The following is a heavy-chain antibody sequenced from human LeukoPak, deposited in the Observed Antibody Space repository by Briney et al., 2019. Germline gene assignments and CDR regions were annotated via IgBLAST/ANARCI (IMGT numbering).Heavy chain of an antibody. D-gene: IGHD2-2*02. CDR3: AKDRCSSTSCYNPFTLNY. CDR1: VFTFSSYG. V-gene: IGHV3-30*02. Sequence: GGSLRLSCAASVFTFSSYGMHWVRQAPGKGLEWVAFIRYDGSNKYYADSVKGRFTISRDNSKNTLYLQMNSLRAEDTAVYYCAKDRCSSTSCYNPFTLNYWGQGTLVTVSS. J-gene: IGHJ4*02. CDR2: IRYDGSNK.